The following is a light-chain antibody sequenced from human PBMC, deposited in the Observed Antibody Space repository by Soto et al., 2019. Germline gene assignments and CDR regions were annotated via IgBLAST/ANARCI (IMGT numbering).Light chain of an antibody. Sequence: EIVLTQSPATLSLSPGERATLSCRASQSVSSYLAWYQQKAGQAPRLLIYDASNRATGIPARFSGSGSGTDFTLTISSLEPEDFAVYFCQHRSNWPLTVGQATPLEI. V-gene: IGKV3-11*01. CDR2: DAS. CDR3: QHRSNWPLT. CDR1: QSVSSY. J-gene: IGKJ5*01.